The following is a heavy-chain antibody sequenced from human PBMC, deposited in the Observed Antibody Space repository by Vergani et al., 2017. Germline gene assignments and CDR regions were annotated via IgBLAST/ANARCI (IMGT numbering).Heavy chain of an antibody. J-gene: IGHJ5*02. CDR1: GFSFSSYS. CDR3: ARDYGSGPPQPRRLLYDIGWFDP. CDR2: ISGSSSYV. V-gene: IGHV3-21*01. Sequence: EVQLVESGGGLVQPGGSLRLSCAASGFSFSSYSMNWVRQAPGKGLEWVASISGSSSYVFYRDSVEGRFTITRDNAKKSVYLQMSSVRADDTAVYYCARDYGSGPPQPRRLLYDIGWFDPWGQGTLVTVSS. D-gene: IGHD3-10*01.